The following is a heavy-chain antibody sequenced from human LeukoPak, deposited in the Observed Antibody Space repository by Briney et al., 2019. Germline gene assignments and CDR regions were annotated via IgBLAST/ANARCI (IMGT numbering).Heavy chain of an antibody. CDR2: IYYSGST. Sequence: PSETLSLTCTVSGGSISSGDYYWSWIRQPPGKGLEWIGYIYYSGSTYYNPSLKSRVTISVDTSKNQFSLKLSSVTAADTAVYYCARQKVATIKGWFDPWGQGTLVTVSS. J-gene: IGHJ5*02. V-gene: IGHV4-39*01. D-gene: IGHD5-12*01. CDR3: ARQKVATIKGWFDP. CDR1: GGSISSGDYY.